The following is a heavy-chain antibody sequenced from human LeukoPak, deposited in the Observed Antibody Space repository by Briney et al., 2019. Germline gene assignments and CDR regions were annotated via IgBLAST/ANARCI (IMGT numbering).Heavy chain of an antibody. CDR1: GYTFTSYD. J-gene: IGHJ5*02. V-gene: IGHV1-8*01. CDR3: ARGAKRRNWFDP. CDR2: MNPNSGNT. Sequence: ASVKVSCKASGYTFTSYDINWVRQATGQGLEWMAWMNPNSGNTGYAQKFQGRVTMTRNTSISTAYMELSSLRSEDTAVYYCARGAKRRNWFDPWGQGTLVTVSS.